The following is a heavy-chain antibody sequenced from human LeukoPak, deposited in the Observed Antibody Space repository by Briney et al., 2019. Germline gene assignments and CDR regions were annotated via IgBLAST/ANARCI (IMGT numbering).Heavy chain of an antibody. D-gene: IGHD1-1*01. CDR1: GYTFTGYY. J-gene: IGHJ4*02. CDR2: INPSGGST. V-gene: IGHV1-46*01. CDR3: ARDLGPHRGTGTGYYFDY. Sequence: ASVNVSCKASGYTFTGYYMHWVRQAPGQGLEWMGIINPSGGSTSYAQKFQGRVTMTRDTSTSTVYMELSSLRSEDTAVYYCARDLGPHRGTGTGYYFDYWGQGTLVTVSS.